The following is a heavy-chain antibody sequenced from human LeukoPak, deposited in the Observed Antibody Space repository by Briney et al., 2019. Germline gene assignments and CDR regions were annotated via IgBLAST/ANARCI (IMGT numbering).Heavy chain of an antibody. Sequence: PGGSLRLSCAASGFTFSSYGMHWVRQAPGKGLEWVAVISYDGSKKYYADSVKGRFTISRDNSKNTLYLQMNSLRAEDTAVYYCAKDLRAGDYYDSSGYHLDYWGQGTLVTVSS. V-gene: IGHV3-30*18. CDR3: AKDLRAGDYYDSSGYHLDY. CDR1: GFTFSSYG. D-gene: IGHD3-22*01. CDR2: ISYDGSKK. J-gene: IGHJ4*02.